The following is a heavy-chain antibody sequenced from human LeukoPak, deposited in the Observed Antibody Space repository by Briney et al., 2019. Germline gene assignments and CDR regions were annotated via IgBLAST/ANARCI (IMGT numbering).Heavy chain of an antibody. CDR3: ARAYYDFWSGSTDDY. V-gene: IGHV1-2*02. Sequence: GASVKVSCKASGYTFTGYYMHWVRQAPGQGLEWVGWINPNSGDTNSAQKFQGRVTMTRDTSISTAYMELSRLRSEDTAVYYCARAYYDFWSGSTDDYWGQGTLVTVSS. D-gene: IGHD3-3*01. J-gene: IGHJ4*02. CDR2: INPNSGDT. CDR1: GYTFTGYY.